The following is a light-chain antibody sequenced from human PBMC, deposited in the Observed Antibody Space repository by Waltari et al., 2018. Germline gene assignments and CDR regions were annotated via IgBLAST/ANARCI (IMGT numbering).Light chain of an antibody. Sequence: EIVLTQSTATLSLSPGENSTLSCMASKSVSSYLAWYQQTPCQAPRLTIDDASNRATGIPARFSGSGSGTDFTLTISSLEPEDFAVYYCQQRSNWPMTFGQVTKVEIK. CDR2: DAS. V-gene: IGKV3-11*01. J-gene: IGKJ1*01. CDR3: QQRSNWPMT. CDR1: KSVSSY.